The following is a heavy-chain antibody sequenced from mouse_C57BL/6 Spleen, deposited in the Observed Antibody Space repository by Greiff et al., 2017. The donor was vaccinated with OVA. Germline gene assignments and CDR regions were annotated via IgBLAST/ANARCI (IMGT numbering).Heavy chain of an antibody. CDR3: ARRGNSYYYAMDY. D-gene: IGHD2-1*01. CDR1: GYSITSGYY. Sequence: EVKLEESGPGLVKPSQSLSLTCSVTGYSITSGYYWNWIRQFPGNKLEWMGYISYDGSNNYNPSLKNRISITRDTSKNQFFLKLNSVTTEDTATYYCARRGNSYYYAMDYWGQGTSVTVSS. V-gene: IGHV3-6*01. CDR2: ISYDGSN. J-gene: IGHJ4*01.